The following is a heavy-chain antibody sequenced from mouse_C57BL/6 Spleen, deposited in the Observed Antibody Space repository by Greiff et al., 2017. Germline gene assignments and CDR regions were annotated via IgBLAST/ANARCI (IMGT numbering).Heavy chain of an antibody. CDR2: ISYDGSN. CDR1: GYSITSGYY. J-gene: IGHJ2*01. Sequence: EVKLMESGPGLVKPSQSLSLTCSVTGYSITSGYYWNWIRQFPGNKLEWMGYISYDGSNNYNPSLKNRISITRDTSKNQFFLKLNSVTTEDTATYYCATYYSNYVNYFDYWGQGTTLTVSS. CDR3: ATYYSNYVNYFDY. D-gene: IGHD2-5*01. V-gene: IGHV3-6*01.